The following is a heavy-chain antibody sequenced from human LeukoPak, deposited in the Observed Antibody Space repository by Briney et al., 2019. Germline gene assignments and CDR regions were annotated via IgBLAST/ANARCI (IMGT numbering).Heavy chain of an antibody. CDR2: IKSKGDGETI. CDR1: GFTFTNAW. Sequence: GGSLRLSCAASGFTFTNAWMSWVRQAPGKGLEWVGRIKSKGDGETIDNAAPVKGRFTMSRDDSKATLYLQMNSLKAEDTAVYYCTTDLGLTMIRGVIVYWGQGALVTVSS. CDR3: TTDLGLTMIRGVIVY. D-gene: IGHD3-10*01. J-gene: IGHJ4*02. V-gene: IGHV3-15*01.